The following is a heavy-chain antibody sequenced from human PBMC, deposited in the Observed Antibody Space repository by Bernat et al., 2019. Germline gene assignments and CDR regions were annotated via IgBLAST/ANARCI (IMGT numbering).Heavy chain of an antibody. D-gene: IGHD2-2*01. CDR3: ARGLRHQLLRRSNWFDP. CDR1: GFTFSSYS. CDR2: ISSSSSYI. Sequence: EVQLVESGGGLVQPGGSLRLSCAASGFTFSSYSMNWVRQAPGKGLEWVSYISSSSSYIYYADSVKGRFTISRDNAKNSLYLQMNSLRAEDTAVYYCARGLRHQLLRRSNWFDPWGQGTLVTVSS. J-gene: IGHJ5*02. V-gene: IGHV3-21*05.